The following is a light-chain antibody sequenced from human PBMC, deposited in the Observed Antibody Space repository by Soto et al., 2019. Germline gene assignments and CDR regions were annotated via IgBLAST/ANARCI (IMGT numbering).Light chain of an antibody. CDR3: HQYNNWPIT. Sequence: EIVMTQSPATLSVSPGERATLSCRASQSVSTNLAWYQQKPGQAPRLLIYDASTRATGLPARLSGSGSGTEFTLTISSLQSEDFGVYYCHQYNNWPITFGQGTRLEI. J-gene: IGKJ5*01. CDR1: QSVSTN. V-gene: IGKV3-15*01. CDR2: DAS.